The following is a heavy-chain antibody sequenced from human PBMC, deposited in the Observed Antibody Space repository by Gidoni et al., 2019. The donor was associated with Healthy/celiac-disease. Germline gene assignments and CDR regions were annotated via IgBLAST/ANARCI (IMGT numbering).Heavy chain of an antibody. CDR2: IKQDGSEK. CDR1: GLTFSSYW. J-gene: IGHJ4*02. V-gene: IGHV3-7*01. CDR3: ARDRGDTDY. D-gene: IGHD5-18*01. Sequence: EVQLVESGGGLVQPGGSLRLSCAAFGLTFSSYWMSWVREAPGKGLEWVANIKQDGSEKYYVDSVKSRFTISRDNAKNSLYLQMNSLRAEDTAVYYCARDRGDTDYWGQGTLVTVSS.